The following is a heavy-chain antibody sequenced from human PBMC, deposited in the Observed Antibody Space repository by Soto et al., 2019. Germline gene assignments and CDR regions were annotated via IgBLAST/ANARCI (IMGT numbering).Heavy chain of an antibody. J-gene: IGHJ4*02. D-gene: IGHD6-19*01. CDR1: GFTFSNYG. CDR2: IWYDGGNK. V-gene: IGHV3-33*01. CDR3: VRRGGSGWWDIEY. Sequence: QVQLVESGGGVVQPGRSLRLSCTASGFTFSNYGMHWVRQAPGKGLEWMAAIWYDGGNKYYADSVKGRFTISRDNSKNTLYLQMNSLRAEGTAVYYCVRRGGSGWWDIEYWGQGTLVTVSS.